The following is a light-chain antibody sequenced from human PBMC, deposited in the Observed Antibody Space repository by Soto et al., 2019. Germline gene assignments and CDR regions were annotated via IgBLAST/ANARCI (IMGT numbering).Light chain of an antibody. V-gene: IGKV3-20*01. CDR1: QTVSSNY. CDR2: GES. Sequence: VLTQSPGTLSLSPGERSALSCRAIQTVSSNYLAWCQQRPGQATRLLIYGESTRAAGITDRFSGSGSGTDFTLTITRIEPEDSAVYYCQQYSIWRTFGQGTKVDIK. CDR3: QQYSIWRT. J-gene: IGKJ1*01.